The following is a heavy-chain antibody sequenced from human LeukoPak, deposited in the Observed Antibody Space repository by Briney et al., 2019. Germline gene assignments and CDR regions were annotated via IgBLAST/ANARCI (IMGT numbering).Heavy chain of an antibody. J-gene: IGHJ4*02. V-gene: IGHV4-59*12. CDR3: ARGRHYYDSSGPTIGY. Sequence: SETLSLTCTVSGGSISSYYWSWIRQPPGKGLEWIGYIYYSGSTNYNRSLKSRVTISVDKSKNQFSLKLSSVTAADTAVYYCARGRHYYDSSGPTIGYWGQGTLVTVSS. D-gene: IGHD3-22*01. CDR2: IYYSGST. CDR1: GGSISSYY.